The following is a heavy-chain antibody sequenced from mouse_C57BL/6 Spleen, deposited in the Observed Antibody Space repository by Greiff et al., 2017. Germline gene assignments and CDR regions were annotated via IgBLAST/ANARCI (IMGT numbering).Heavy chain of an antibody. Sequence: EVKLVESGEGLVKPGGSLKLSCAASGFTFSSYAMSWVRQTPEKRLEWVAYISSGGDYIYYADTVKGRFTISRDNARNTLYLQMSSLKSEDTAMYYCTRDHYYGSHWYFDVWGTGTTVTVSS. J-gene: IGHJ1*03. D-gene: IGHD1-1*01. V-gene: IGHV5-9-1*02. CDR3: TRDHYYGSHWYFDV. CDR2: ISSGGDYI. CDR1: GFTFSSYA.